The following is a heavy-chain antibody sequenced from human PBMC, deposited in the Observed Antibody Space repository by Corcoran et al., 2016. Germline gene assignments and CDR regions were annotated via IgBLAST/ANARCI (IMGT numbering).Heavy chain of an antibody. CDR1: GFSLSTSGVG. Sequence: KESGPTLVKPTQTLTLTCTFSGFSLSTSGVGVGWIRQPPGKALEWLALIYWNDDKRYSPSLKSRLTITKDTSKNQVVLTMTNMDPVDTATYYCANSWGESSRWDDLGWCDPWGQGTLVPVSS. D-gene: IGHD6-13*01. CDR3: ANSWGESSRWDDLGWCDP. V-gene: IGHV2-5*01. J-gene: IGHJ5*02. CDR2: IYWNDDK.